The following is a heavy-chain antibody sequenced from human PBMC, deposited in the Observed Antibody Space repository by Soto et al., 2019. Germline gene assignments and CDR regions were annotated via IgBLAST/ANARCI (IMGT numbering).Heavy chain of an antibody. CDR3: ARSSWHSSSSIIEASQYFQH. CDR2: IWYDGSNK. V-gene: IGHV3-33*01. Sequence: PGGSLRLSCAASGFTFSSYGMHWVRQAPGKGLEWVAVIWYDGSNKYYADSVKGRFTISRDNSKNTLYLQMNSLRAEDTAVYYCARSSWHSSSSIIEASQYFQHWGQGTLVTVSS. D-gene: IGHD6-13*01. J-gene: IGHJ1*01. CDR1: GFTFSSYG.